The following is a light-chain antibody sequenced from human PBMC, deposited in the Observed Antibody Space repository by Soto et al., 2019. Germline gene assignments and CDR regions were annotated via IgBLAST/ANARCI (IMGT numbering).Light chain of an antibody. CDR2: AAS. CDR1: QGISSW. V-gene: IGKV1-12*01. Sequence: IRMNNSPSAVSAYVGDRVTITRRASQGISSWLAWYQQKPGKAPKLLINAASNLQSGVPSRFSGSGSGTDFTLTISSLQPEDFATYYCLQDYNYPRTFCHGTKVDI. CDR3: LQDYNYPRT. J-gene: IGKJ1*01.